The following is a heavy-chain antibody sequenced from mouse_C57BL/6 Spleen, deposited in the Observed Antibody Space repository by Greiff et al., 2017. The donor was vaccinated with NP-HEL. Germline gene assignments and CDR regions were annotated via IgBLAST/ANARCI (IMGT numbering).Heavy chain of an antibody. D-gene: IGHD2-1*01. J-gene: IGHJ2*01. CDR2: IYPGDGDT. CDR3: ARRGGNYDFDY. Sequence: VKLMESGAELVKPGASVKISCKASGYAFSSYWMNWVKQRPGKGLEWIGQIYPGDGDTNYNGKFKGKATLTADKSSSTAYMQLSSLTSEDSAVYFCARRGGNYDFDYWGQGTTLTVSS. CDR1: GYAFSSYW. V-gene: IGHV1-80*01.